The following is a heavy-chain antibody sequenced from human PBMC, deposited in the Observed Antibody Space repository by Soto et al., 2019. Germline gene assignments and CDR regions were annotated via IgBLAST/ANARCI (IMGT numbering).Heavy chain of an antibody. CDR1: GFTFSDAW. D-gene: IGHD2-21*01. V-gene: IGHV3-15*02. J-gene: IGHJ3*02. CDR3: TRGLCVGGGCHWDDAFDI. Sequence: EVQLVESGGALVRPGGSLRLSCAASGFTFSDAWMTWVRQIPGKGLEWVGRIKSKTDATDFAAPVKGRFTISRDNSKNTXNLQMNSLKIEDTALYYCTRGLCVGGGCHWDDAFDIWGQGTMVTVSS. CDR2: IKSKTDAT.